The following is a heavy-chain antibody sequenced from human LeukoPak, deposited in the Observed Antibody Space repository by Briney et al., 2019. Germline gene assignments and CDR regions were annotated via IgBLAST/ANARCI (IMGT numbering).Heavy chain of an antibody. CDR3: ARLSRSSRVFFFDD. D-gene: IGHD6-13*01. Sequence: MPSETLSLTCSASGGSITSYDWSWIRQPPGKEVEWIGYIYHSGSTNYNPSLKSRVTISIDTSRNQFSLNLNSVTATDTAVYYCARLSRSSRVFFFDDWGQGNLVTVP. J-gene: IGHJ4*02. CDR2: IYHSGST. V-gene: IGHV4-59*01. CDR1: GGSITSYD.